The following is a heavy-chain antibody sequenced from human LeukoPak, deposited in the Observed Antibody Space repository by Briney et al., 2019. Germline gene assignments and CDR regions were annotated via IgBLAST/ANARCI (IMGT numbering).Heavy chain of an antibody. D-gene: IGHD6-19*01. J-gene: IGHJ3*02. CDR3: ARVGSGWYVPDAFDI. CDR1: GFTFSSYA. V-gene: IGHV3-21*04. CDR2: ISNSGGRT. Sequence: PGGSLRLSCAASGFTFSSYAMSWVRQAPGKGLEWVSSISNSGGRTFYTDSVKGRFTISRDNAKNSLYLQMNSLRAEDTAVYYCARVGSGWYVPDAFDIWGQGTMVTVSS.